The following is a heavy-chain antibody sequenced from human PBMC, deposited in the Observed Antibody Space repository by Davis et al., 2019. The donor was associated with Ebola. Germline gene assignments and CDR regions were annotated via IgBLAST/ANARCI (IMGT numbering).Heavy chain of an antibody. V-gene: IGHV3-30*18. D-gene: IGHD3-22*01. CDR2: ISYDGSNK. CDR3: AKDLFGYYDSGGYGNWFDP. Sequence: SLKISCAASGFTFSSYGMPWVRQAPGKGLEWVAVISYDGSNKYYADSVKGRFTISRDNSKNTLYLQMNSLRAEDTAVYYCAKDLFGYYDSGGYGNWFDPWGQGTLVTVSS. J-gene: IGHJ5*02. CDR1: GFTFSSYG.